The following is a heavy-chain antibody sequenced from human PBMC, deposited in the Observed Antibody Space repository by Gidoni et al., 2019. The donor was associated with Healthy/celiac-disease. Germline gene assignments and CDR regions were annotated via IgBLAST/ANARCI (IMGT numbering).Heavy chain of an antibody. CDR1: GFTFSSYA. CDR2: ISGSGGST. V-gene: IGHV3-23*01. Sequence: EVQLLESVGGLVQPGGSLRLSCAAPGFTFSSYAMIWVSQAPGKGLEWVAAISGSGGSTYYADSVKGRFTISRDNSKNTLYLKMNSLRAEDTAVYDGAIQSKLGGEHWGQGTLVTVSS. CDR3: AIQSKLGGEH. J-gene: IGHJ1*01. D-gene: IGHD1-26*01.